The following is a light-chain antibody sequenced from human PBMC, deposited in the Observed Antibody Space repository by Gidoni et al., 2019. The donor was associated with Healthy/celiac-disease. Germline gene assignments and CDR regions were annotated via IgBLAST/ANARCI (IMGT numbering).Light chain of an antibody. Sequence: SYVLTQPPSVSVVPGQTARITCGGNNIGSKSVHWYQQKQGQAPVLVVYDDSERPSGIPERFSGSNSGNTATLTISRVEAGDEADYYCQVWDSSSDLVVFGGGTKLTVL. CDR3: QVWDSSSDLVV. CDR2: DDS. CDR1: NIGSKS. V-gene: IGLV3-21*02. J-gene: IGLJ2*01.